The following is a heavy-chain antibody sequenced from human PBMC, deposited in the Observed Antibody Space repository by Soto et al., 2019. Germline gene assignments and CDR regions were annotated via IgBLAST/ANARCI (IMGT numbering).Heavy chain of an antibody. J-gene: IGHJ4*02. V-gene: IGHV4-31*03. CDR1: GGSISSGGYY. CDR2: IFDSGTT. Sequence: SETLSLTCTVSGGSISSGGYYWSWLRQHPGKGLEWIGYIFDSGTTYYNPSLKSRVTISVDPPKSQFSLRLTSVTATDTAVYYCASQASGWYPDYWGQGTLVTVSS. D-gene: IGHD6-19*01. CDR3: ASQASGWYPDY.